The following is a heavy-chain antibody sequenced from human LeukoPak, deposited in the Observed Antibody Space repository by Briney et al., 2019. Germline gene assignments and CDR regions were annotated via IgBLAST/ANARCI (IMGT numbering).Heavy chain of an antibody. CDR2: ISPIFRTV. D-gene: IGHD2-2*01. J-gene: IGHJ6*02. V-gene: IGHV1-69*01. CDR3: ARGRRHCTSTSCYAWDRGAMDV. CDR1: GGNFSNYP. Sequence: ASVKVSCKASGGNFSNYPINWVRKAPGQGLEWMGVISPIFRTVYYGQKFQVRVTISADESTNTAYMELSSLIPKDTAVHFCARGRRHCTSTSCYAWDRGAMDVWGQGATVTVSS.